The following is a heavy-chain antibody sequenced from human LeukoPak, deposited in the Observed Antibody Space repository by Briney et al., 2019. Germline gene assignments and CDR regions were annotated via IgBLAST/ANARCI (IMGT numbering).Heavy chain of an antibody. CDR2: TFYRSKWFY. CDR1: GDSVSSNTAA. D-gene: IGHD1-1*01. Sequence: SQTLSLTCAISGDSVSSNTAAWYWIRQSPSRGLEWLGRTFYRSKWFYEYAVSVRSRITINVDTSKNQFSLKLSSVTAADTAVYYCARDLINDLGIGFDYWGQGTLVTASS. J-gene: IGHJ4*02. V-gene: IGHV6-1*01. CDR3: ARDLINDLGIGFDY.